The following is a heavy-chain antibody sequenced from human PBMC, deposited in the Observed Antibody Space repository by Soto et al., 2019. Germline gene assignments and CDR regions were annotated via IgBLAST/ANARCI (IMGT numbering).Heavy chain of an antibody. D-gene: IGHD5-12*01. CDR2: ISSSSSYI. CDR1: VFTFSSYT. CDR3: ARSGWLHNYYGMDV. Sequence: GGSLRLSCAASVFTFSSYTMNWVRQAPGKGLEWVSSISSSSSYIYYADSVKGRFTISRDNAKNSLYLQMNSLRAEDTAVYYCARSGWLHNYYGMDVWGQGTTVTVSS. J-gene: IGHJ6*02. V-gene: IGHV3-21*01.